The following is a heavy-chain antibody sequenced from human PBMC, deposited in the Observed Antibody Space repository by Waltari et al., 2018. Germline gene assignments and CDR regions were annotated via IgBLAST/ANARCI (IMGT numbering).Heavy chain of an antibody. V-gene: IGHV3-48*04. CDR2: IRSRSSTI. J-gene: IGHJ4*02. Sequence: EVQLVESGGGLVQPGGSLRLSCAASGFTVRRYSMNWVRQAPAPAPEWVSYIRSRSSTIYYADAVKGRFTISRDNAKNSLYLQMNSLRAEDTAVYYCARSDSYCSSTSCRSLFDYWGQGTLVTVSS. CDR1: GFTVRRYS. CDR3: ARSDSYCSSTSCRSLFDY. D-gene: IGHD2-2*01.